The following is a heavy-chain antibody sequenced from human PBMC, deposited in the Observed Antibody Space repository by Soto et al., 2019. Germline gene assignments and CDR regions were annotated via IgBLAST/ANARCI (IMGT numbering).Heavy chain of an antibody. Sequence: ASVKVSCKASGYTFTSYAMHWVRQAPGQRLEWMGWINAGNGNTKYSQKFQGRVTITRDTSASTAYMELSSLRSEDTAVYYCARGGAIAVAAVDYWGQGTLVTVS. CDR1: GYTFTSYA. CDR3: ARGGAIAVAAVDY. J-gene: IGHJ4*02. V-gene: IGHV1-3*01. D-gene: IGHD6-19*01. CDR2: INAGNGNT.